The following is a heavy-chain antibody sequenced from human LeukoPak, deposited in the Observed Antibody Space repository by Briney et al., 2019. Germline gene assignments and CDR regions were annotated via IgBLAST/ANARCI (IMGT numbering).Heavy chain of an antibody. CDR2: INPNSGAT. CDR3: ARVDSGGITGTTGEFDY. Sequence: ASVKVSCKASGYTFTAYYIHWLRQAPGQGLEWMGWINPNSGATNYAQKFQDRVTMTRDMSTSTVYMELSSLRSEDTAVYYCARVDSGGITGTTGEFDYWGQGTLVTVSS. CDR1: GYTFTAYY. D-gene: IGHD1-20*01. J-gene: IGHJ4*02. V-gene: IGHV1-2*02.